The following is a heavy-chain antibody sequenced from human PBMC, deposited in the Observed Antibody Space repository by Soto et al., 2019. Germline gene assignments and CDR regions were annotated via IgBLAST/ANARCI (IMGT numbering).Heavy chain of an antibody. V-gene: IGHV3-49*04. D-gene: IGHD3-3*01. Sequence: EVQLVESGGGFVQPGRSLRLSCTFSGFTSDDFALTWVRQAPGKGLEWLGLVRSKTYDGAAEYAASVKGRFTISRDESTSTAFLQMNRLKTEDTAVYYCTRDGDFYGFDVWGQGTPVTVSS. CDR2: VRSKTYDGAA. J-gene: IGHJ6*02. CDR3: TRDGDFYGFDV. CDR1: GFTSDDFA.